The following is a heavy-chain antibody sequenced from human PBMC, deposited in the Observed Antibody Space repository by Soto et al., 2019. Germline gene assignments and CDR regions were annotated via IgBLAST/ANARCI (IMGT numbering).Heavy chain of an antibody. V-gene: IGHV3-15*01. CDR3: TTSFFGGSYLWVAMGY. J-gene: IGHJ4*02. CDR1: GFTFSNAW. Sequence: GGSLRLSCAASGFTFSNAWMSWVRQAPGKGLEWVGRIKSKTDGGTTDYAAPMKGRFTISRDDSKNTLYLQMNSLKTEDTAVYYCTTSFFGGSYLWVAMGYWGQGTLVTVSS. D-gene: IGHD1-26*01. CDR2: IKSKTDGGTT.